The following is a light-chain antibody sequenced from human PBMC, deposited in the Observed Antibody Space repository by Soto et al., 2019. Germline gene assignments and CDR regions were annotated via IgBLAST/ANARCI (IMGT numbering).Light chain of an antibody. J-gene: IGKJ5*01. V-gene: IGKV3-11*01. Sequence: ELVLPQSPATLSSSPGERATLSCRASRSVSSYLAWYQQKPGQAPRLLIYDASNRAAGIPARFSGSVSETDFTLTISNLEPEDFAVYYGQQRYAWPSSTFGQGTRLEIK. CDR2: DAS. CDR3: QQRYAWPSST. CDR1: RSVSSY.